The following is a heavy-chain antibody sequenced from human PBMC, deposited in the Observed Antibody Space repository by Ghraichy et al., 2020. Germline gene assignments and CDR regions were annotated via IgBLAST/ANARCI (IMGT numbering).Heavy chain of an antibody. CDR3: TRHWGYCSSTSCTQYYYYGMDV. D-gene: IGHD2-2*01. J-gene: IGHJ6*02. Sequence: GGSLRLSCAASGFTFSGSAMHWVRQASGKGLEWVGRIRSKANSYATAYAASVKGRFTISRDDSKNTAYLQMNSLKTEDTAVYYCTRHWGYCSSTSCTQYYYYGMDVWGQGTTVTVSS. V-gene: IGHV3-73*01. CDR1: GFTFSGSA. CDR2: IRSKANSYAT.